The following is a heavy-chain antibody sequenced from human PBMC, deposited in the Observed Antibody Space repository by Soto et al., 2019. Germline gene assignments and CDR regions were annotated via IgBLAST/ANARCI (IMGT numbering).Heavy chain of an antibody. D-gene: IGHD5-18*01. CDR3: ATESGSTYGYFDH. J-gene: IGHJ4*02. V-gene: IGHV4-30-4*01. CDR1: GGSVTSDGDS. Sequence: SETLSLTSPVSGGSVTSDGDSWTWIRQSPGKGLEWIGYIPHSGSTGYNPSLKTRLSMSVDRSKNQFTLRLTSVTAADTAVYFCATESGSTYGYFDHWGQGTQVTVS. CDR2: IPHSGST.